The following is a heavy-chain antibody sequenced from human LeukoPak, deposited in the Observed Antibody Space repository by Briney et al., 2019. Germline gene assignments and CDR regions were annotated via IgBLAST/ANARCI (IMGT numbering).Heavy chain of an antibody. D-gene: IGHD3-10*01. J-gene: IGHJ4*02. CDR3: AKSPELLWFWELFQNY. Sequence: GSLRLSCAASGFTFSSYAMSWVRQAPGKRLEWVSAISGSGGSTYYADSVKGRFTISRDNSKNTLYLQMNSLRAEDTAVYYCAKSPELLWFWELFQNYWGQGTLVTVSS. V-gene: IGHV3-23*01. CDR1: GFTFSSYA. CDR2: ISGSGGST.